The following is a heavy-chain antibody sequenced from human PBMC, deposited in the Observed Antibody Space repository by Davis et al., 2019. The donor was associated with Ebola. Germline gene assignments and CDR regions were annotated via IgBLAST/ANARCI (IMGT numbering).Heavy chain of an antibody. J-gene: IGHJ4*02. CDR1: GLPFSYYF. V-gene: IGHV3-30*03. Sequence: GGSLRLSCAVSGLPFSYYFMHWVRQAPGKGLEWVAVISYDGSNKYYADSVKGRFTISRDNSKNTLYLQMNSLRAEDTAVYYCARAPVRRSDYWGQGTRVTVSS. D-gene: IGHD4-23*01. CDR3: ARAPVRRSDY. CDR2: ISYDGSNK.